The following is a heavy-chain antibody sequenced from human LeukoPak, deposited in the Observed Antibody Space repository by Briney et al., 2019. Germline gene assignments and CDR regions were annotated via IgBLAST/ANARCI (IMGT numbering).Heavy chain of an antibody. CDR1: GFTFSTYA. D-gene: IGHD6-13*01. V-gene: IGHV3-33*08. CDR2: IWCDGGNK. CDR3: GSAVSSWLYFFES. Sequence: PGGSLRLSCAASGFTFSTYAMRWVRQAPGKGLEWVSVIWCDGGNKYSADSVKGRFTISRENSKNTLYLQMNSLRAEDTALYYCGSAVSSWLYFFESWGQGTPVTVS. J-gene: IGHJ4*02.